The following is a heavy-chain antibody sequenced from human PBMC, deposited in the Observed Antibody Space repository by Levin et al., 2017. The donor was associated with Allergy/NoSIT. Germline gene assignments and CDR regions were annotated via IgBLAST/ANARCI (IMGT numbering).Heavy chain of an antibody. V-gene: IGHV1-2*06. CDR3: ATPDYSSSSGTIDY. CDR2: INPNSGAT. J-gene: IGHJ4*02. CDR1: GYTFTAYY. Sequence: VASVKVSCKASGYTFTAYYIHWVRQAPGQGLEWMGRINPNSGATNYAQNFQGRVTMTRDTSISTAYMELSRLRSDDTAVYYCATPDYSSSSGTIDYWGQGTLVTVSS. D-gene: IGHD6-6*01.